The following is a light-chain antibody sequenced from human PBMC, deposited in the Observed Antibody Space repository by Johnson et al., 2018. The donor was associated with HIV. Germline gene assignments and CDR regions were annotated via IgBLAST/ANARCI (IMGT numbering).Light chain of an antibody. V-gene: IGLV1-51*01. J-gene: IGLJ1*01. CDR3: GTWDSSLYVFV. CDR1: SSNIGNNY. Sequence: QSVLTQAPSVSAAPGQKVTVSCSGSSSNIGNNYVSWYQQLPGTAPKLLIYDNNKRPSGIPDRFSGSKSATSATLAIIGLQTGDEADYYCGTWDSSLYVFVFGSGTKVTVL. CDR2: DNN.